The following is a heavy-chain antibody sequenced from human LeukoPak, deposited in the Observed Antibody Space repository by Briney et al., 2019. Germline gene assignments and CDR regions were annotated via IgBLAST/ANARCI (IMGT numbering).Heavy chain of an antibody. CDR3: ARHLRGEQQLSGFDY. CDR1: GGSISSYY. J-gene: IGHJ4*02. D-gene: IGHD6-13*01. CDR2: IYYSGST. V-gene: IGHV4-59*08. Sequence: SETLSLTCTVSGGSISSYYWSWIRQPPGKGLEWIGYIYYSGSTEYNPSLRSRVTISADTSKNQFSLKLSSVTAADTAVYYCARHLRGEQQLSGFDYWGQGTPVTVSS.